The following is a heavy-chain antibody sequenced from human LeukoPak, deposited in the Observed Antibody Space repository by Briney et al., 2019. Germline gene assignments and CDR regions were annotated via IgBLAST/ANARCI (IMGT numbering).Heavy chain of an antibody. D-gene: IGHD1-26*01. Sequence: ASVKLSCKPSGGTFSSYAISWVRQAPGQGLEWMGGIIPIFGTANYAQKLQGRVTITADESTSTAYMELSSLRSEDTAVYYCARDNPSGTPYSGSYPRDYYYYMDVWGKGTTVTVSS. V-gene: IGHV1-69*13. CDR3: ARDNPSGTPYSGSYPRDYYYYMDV. J-gene: IGHJ6*03. CDR2: IIPIFGTA. CDR1: GGTFSSYA.